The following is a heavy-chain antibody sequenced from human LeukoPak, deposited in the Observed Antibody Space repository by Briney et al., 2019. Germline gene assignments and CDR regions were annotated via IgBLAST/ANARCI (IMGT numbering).Heavy chain of an antibody. CDR3: ARHNLVGAPFDY. V-gene: IGHV4-59*08. Sequence: SETLPLTCTVSGGSTASYYWNWIRQPPGKGLEWIGYIYYTGSTKYNSPLKSRVTISVDTSQNQISLKLSSVTAADTAVYYCARHNLVGAPFDYWGQGTLVTVSS. D-gene: IGHD1-26*01. CDR1: GGSTASYY. J-gene: IGHJ4*02. CDR2: IYYTGST.